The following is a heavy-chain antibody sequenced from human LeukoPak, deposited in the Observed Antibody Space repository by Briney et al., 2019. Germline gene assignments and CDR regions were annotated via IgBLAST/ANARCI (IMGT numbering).Heavy chain of an antibody. D-gene: IGHD2-15*01. CDR1: AYIFTNSW. J-gene: IGHJ6*02. CDR3: ARLGYCSGGTCSSGYFYGMDV. Sequence: GESLKISCKGSAYIFTNSWIGWVRQMPGKGLEWMGIIFVGDSDTTYSPSFQGQVTISADRSISTAYLQWNSLKASDTAMYFCARLGYCSGGTCSSGYFYGMDVWGQGTTVTVSS. V-gene: IGHV5-51*01. CDR2: IFVGDSDT.